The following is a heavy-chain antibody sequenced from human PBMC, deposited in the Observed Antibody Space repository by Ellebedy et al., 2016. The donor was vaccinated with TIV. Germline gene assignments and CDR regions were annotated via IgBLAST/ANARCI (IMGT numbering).Heavy chain of an antibody. Sequence: ASVKVSCXASGYTFTSYYMHWVRQAPGQGLEWMGIINPSGGSTSYAQKFQGRVTMTRDTSTSTVYMELSSLRSEDTAVYYCASRITYYYGSGSYYSHYWGQGTLVTVSS. CDR3: ASRITYYYGSGSYYSHY. D-gene: IGHD3-10*01. CDR1: GYTFTSYY. J-gene: IGHJ4*02. CDR2: INPSGGST. V-gene: IGHV1-46*01.